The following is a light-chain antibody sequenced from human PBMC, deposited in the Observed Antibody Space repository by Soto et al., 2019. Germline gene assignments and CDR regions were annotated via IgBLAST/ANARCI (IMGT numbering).Light chain of an antibody. J-gene: IGLJ3*02. V-gene: IGLV2-23*02. CDR2: EVS. CDR1: SSDVGSYNL. Sequence: QSALTQPASVFGSPGQSITISCTGTSSDVGSYNLVSWYQQHPGKAPKLMIYEVSKRPSGVSNRFSGSKSGNTASLTISGLQAEDEADYYCCSYAGSSTFWVFGGGTKVTVL. CDR3: CSYAGSSTFWV.